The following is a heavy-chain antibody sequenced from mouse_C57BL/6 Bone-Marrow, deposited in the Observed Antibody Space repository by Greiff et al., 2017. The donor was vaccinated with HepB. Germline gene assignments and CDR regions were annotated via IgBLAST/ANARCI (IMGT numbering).Heavy chain of an antibody. CDR1: GYTFTSYW. Sequence: QVQLKQPGAELVKPGASVKLSCKASGYTFTSYWMHWVKQRPGQGLEWIGMIHPNSGSTNYNEKFKSKATLTVDKSSSTAYMQLSSLTSEDSAVYYCARYPLYSNYPYAMDYWGQGTSVTVSS. CDR2: IHPNSGST. D-gene: IGHD2-5*01. J-gene: IGHJ4*01. V-gene: IGHV1-64*01. CDR3: ARYPLYSNYPYAMDY.